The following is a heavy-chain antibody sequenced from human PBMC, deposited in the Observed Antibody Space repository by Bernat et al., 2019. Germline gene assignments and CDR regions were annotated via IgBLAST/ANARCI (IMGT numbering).Heavy chain of an antibody. J-gene: IGHJ6*02. CDR3: AGNGLRGCHYYFLAMDV. V-gene: IGHV1-18*01. Sequence: QVQLVQSGAEVKKPGASVKVSCKASGYTFSHYGISWARQAPGQGLEWMGWISGYDGNTDYAGNFQGRVTMTTDTSTSTAYMEVRSLRSDDTAVFYCAGNGLRGCHYYFLAMDVWGQGTTVTVSS. CDR2: ISGYDGNT. D-gene: IGHD3-16*01. CDR1: GYTFSHYG.